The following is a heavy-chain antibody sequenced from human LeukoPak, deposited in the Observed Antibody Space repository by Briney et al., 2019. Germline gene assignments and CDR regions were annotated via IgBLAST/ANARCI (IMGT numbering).Heavy chain of an antibody. Sequence: PGGSLRLSCAASGFTFSSYWMSWVRQAPGKGLEWVAKIKQDGSEKYYVDSVKGRFTISRDNAKNSLYLQMNSLRAEDTAVYYCAREGRYSYGTPTDYWGQGTLVTVSS. D-gene: IGHD5-18*01. J-gene: IGHJ4*02. V-gene: IGHV3-7*01. CDR2: IKQDGSEK. CDR1: GFTFSSYW. CDR3: AREGRYSYGTPTDY.